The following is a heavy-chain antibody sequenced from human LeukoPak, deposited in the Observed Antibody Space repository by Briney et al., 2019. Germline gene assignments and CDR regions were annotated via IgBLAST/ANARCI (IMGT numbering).Heavy chain of an antibody. D-gene: IGHD5-12*01. CDR2: IRYNGGNK. V-gene: IGHV3-30*02. CDR3: ARDRDTGRVGTTDFDY. J-gene: IGHJ4*02. Sequence: GGSLRLSCAASAFTFRNYGMHWVRQAPGKGLEWVAFIRYNGGNKNYADSVKGRFTISRDNPKNTLYLQMNSLRPEDTAVYYCARDRDTGRVGTTDFDYWGQGTLVTVSS. CDR1: AFTFRNYG.